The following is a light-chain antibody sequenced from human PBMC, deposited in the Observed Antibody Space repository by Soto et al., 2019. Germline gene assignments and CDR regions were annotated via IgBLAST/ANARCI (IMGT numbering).Light chain of an antibody. Sequence: QSVLTQPPSASGSPGQSVTISCTGTSSDVGGYNYVSWYQQHPGKAPKLMIYEVSKRPSGVPDRLSGSKSGNTASLTVSGLQAEDEADYYCSSYAGSNAYVFGTGT. CDR2: EVS. CDR3: SSYAGSNAYV. J-gene: IGLJ1*01. V-gene: IGLV2-8*01. CDR1: SSDVGGYNY.